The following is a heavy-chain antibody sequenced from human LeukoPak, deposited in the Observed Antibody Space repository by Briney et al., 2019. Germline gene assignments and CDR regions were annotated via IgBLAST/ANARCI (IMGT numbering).Heavy chain of an antibody. V-gene: IGHV3-48*01. D-gene: IGHD6-19*01. J-gene: IGHJ4*02. CDR3: ARVASAWADDY. CDR1: GFTFGYYG. Sequence: GGSLRLSCAASGFTFGYYGMNWVRQAPGKGLEWISYISSGSGTIYYADSVKGRFSISRDDAKSSLYLQVNSLRVEDTAVYYCARVASAWADDYWGQGALVTVSS. CDR2: ISSGSGTI.